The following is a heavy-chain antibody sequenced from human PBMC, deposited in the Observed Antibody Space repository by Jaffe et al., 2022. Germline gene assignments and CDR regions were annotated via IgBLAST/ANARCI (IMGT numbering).Heavy chain of an antibody. CDR3: ARRIQEVVPAASGYYYYYMDV. Sequence: QVQLVQSGAEVKKPGASVKVSCKASGYTFTSYYMHWVRQAPGQGLEWMGIINPSGGSTSYAQKFQGRVTMTRDTSTSTVYMELSSLRSEDTAVYYCARRIQEVVPAASGYYYYYMDVWGKGTTVTVSS. V-gene: IGHV1-46*03. CDR1: GYTFTSYY. J-gene: IGHJ6*03. D-gene: IGHD2-2*01. CDR2: INPSGGST.